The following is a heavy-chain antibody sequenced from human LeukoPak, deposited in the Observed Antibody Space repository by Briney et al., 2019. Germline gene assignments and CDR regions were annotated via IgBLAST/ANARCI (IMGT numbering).Heavy chain of an antibody. CDR3: ARDAVPNAFDI. CDR1: GFTVSSNY. Sequence: GGSLRLSCAASGFTVSSNYMSWVRQAPGKGLEWVSVIYGGGSTYYADSVKGRFTISRDNSKNTLYLQMNSLRAEDTAVYYCARDAVPNAFDIWGQGTMVTVSS. CDR2: IYGGGST. V-gene: IGHV3-53*01. J-gene: IGHJ3*02. D-gene: IGHD2-2*01.